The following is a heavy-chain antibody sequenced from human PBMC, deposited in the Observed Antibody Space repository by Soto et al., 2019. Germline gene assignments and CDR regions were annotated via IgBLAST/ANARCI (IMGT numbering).Heavy chain of an antibody. CDR2: ISGSGGST. V-gene: IGHV3-23*01. CDR3: AKMRYYDFWSGYLDPNWFDP. D-gene: IGHD3-3*01. J-gene: IGHJ5*02. CDR1: GFTFSSYA. Sequence: PGGSLRLSCAASGFTFSSYAMSWVRQAPGKGLEWVSAISGSGGSTYYADSVKGRFTISRDNSKNTLYLQMNSLRAEDTAVYYCAKMRYYDFWSGYLDPNWFDPWGQGTLVTVSS.